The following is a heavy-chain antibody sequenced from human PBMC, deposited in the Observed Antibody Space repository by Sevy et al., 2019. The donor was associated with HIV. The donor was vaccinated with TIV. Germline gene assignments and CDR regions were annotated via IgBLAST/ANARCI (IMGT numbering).Heavy chain of an antibody. CDR1: GFTFSTSW. CDR3: AGPRFDP. V-gene: IGHV3-7*01. CDR2: INQDASEI. Sequence: GGSLRLSCAASGFTFSTSWMHWVRHAPGKGLEWVANINQDASEIYYVDSVKGRFTISRDNAKNSLYLQMNSLRVEDTAVYSCAGPRFDPWGQGTLVTVSS. J-gene: IGHJ5*02.